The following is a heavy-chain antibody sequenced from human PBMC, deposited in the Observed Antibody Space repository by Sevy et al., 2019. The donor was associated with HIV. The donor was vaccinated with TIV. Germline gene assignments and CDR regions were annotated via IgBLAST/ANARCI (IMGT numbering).Heavy chain of an antibody. CDR1: GDTFSTYD. CDR3: ASGVIGDVWNYGYYYYGMYV. V-gene: IGHV1-8*02. CDR2: MSPKSGST. Sequence: ASVKVSCKASGDTFSTYDINWVRQAPGQGLEWMGWMSPKSGSTGFAQKFQGRLTMTRDTSINTAYMELSSLRSEDTAVYYCASGVIGDVWNYGYYYYGMYVWGQGTTVTVSS. J-gene: IGHJ6*02. D-gene: IGHD1-7*01.